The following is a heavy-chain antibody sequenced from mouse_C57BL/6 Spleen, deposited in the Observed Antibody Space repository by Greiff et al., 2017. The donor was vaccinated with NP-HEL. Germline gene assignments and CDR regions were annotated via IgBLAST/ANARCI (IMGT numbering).Heavy chain of an antibody. CDR2: ISGGGGNT. V-gene: IGHV5-9*01. CDR1: GFTFSSYT. Sequence: EVQLVESGGGLVKPGGSLKLSCAASGFTFSSYTMSWVRQTPEKRLEWVATISGGGGNTYYPDSVKGRFTISRDNAENTLYLQMSSLRSEDTALYDCARQSTTRPFAYWGQGTLVTVSA. D-gene: IGHD2-14*01. J-gene: IGHJ3*01. CDR3: ARQSTTRPFAY.